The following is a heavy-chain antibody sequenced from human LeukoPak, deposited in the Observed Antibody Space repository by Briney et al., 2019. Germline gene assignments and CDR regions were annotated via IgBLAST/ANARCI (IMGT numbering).Heavy chain of an antibody. V-gene: IGHV1-46*01. CDR1: GYTFTSYY. CDR3: AREGKYSGSITYYYYYGMDV. Sequence: GASVKVSCKASGYTFTSYYMHWVRQAPGQGLEWMGIINPSGGSTSYAQKFQGRVTMTRDMSTSTVYMELSSLRSEDTAVYYCAREGKYSGSITYYYYYGMDVWGQGTTVTVSS. J-gene: IGHJ6*02. D-gene: IGHD5-12*01. CDR2: INPSGGST.